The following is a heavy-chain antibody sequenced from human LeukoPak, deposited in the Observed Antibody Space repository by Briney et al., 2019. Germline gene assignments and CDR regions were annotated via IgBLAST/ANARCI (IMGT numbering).Heavy chain of an antibody. J-gene: IGHJ6*02. V-gene: IGHV4-31*03. CDR2: IYYRGST. CDR1: GGSISSGGYY. D-gene: IGHD2-2*02. CDR3: ARTYCSSTSCYTYYGMDV. Sequence: SETLSLTCTVSGGSISSGGYYWSWIRQHPGKGLEWIGYIYYRGSTYYNPSLKSRVTISVDTSKNQFSLKLSSVTAADTAVYYCARTYCSSTSCYTYYGMDVWGQGTTVTVSS.